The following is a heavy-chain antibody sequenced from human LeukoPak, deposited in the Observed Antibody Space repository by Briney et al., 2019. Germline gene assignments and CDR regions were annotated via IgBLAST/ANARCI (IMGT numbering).Heavy chain of an antibody. Sequence: GGSLRLSCAASGFSFSNTWMHWVRQAPGRGLEWVSVISGSGVGTYYADSVKGRFTISRDNSKNTLYLQMNSLRAEDTAVYYCAKEIYGDSTGGRFQHWGQGTLVTVSS. CDR3: AKEIYGDSTGGRFQH. J-gene: IGHJ1*01. CDR1: GFSFSNTW. D-gene: IGHD4-17*01. V-gene: IGHV3-23*01. CDR2: ISGSGVGT.